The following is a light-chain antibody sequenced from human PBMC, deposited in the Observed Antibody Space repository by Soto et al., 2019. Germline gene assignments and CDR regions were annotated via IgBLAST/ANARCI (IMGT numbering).Light chain of an antibody. V-gene: IGKV3-11*01. J-gene: IGKJ2*01. CDR1: QSVSSY. CDR2: DAS. CDR3: QQRTNWPPKYT. Sequence: EIVLTQSTATLSLSPGERATLSCRASQSVSSYLAWYQQKPGQAPRLLIYDASNRATGIPARFSGSGSGTDFALTISSLEPEDFEVYYCQQRTNWPPKYTFGQGTKLEIK.